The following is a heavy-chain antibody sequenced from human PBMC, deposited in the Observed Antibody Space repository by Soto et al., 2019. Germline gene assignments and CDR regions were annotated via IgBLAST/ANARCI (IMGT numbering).Heavy chain of an antibody. CDR2: IYWDDDK. J-gene: IGHJ5*02. Sequence: QITLKESGPTLVKPTQTLTLTCTFSGFSLSTSGVGVGWIRQPPGKALEWIALIYWDDDKRYSPSLKSRLTLTKDTSKNQVVLTMTNMDPVDTATYYCAHRRKFLDGYCRGGSCYRFDLWGQGTLVTVSS. CDR1: GFSLSTSGVG. V-gene: IGHV2-5*02. D-gene: IGHD2-15*01. CDR3: AHRRKFLDGYCRGGSCYRFDL.